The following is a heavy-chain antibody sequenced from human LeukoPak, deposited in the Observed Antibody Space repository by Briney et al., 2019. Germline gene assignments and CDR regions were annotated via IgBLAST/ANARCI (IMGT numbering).Heavy chain of an antibody. CDR3: ASSGAGDSSGYHNWFDP. J-gene: IGHJ5*02. Sequence: SETLSLTCAVYGGSFSAYYWSWIRQPPGKGLEWIGEINHSGSTNYNPSLKSRVTIPVDTSKNQFSLKLSSVTAADTAVYYYASSGAGDSSGYHNWFDPWGQGTLVTVSS. CDR1: GGSFSAYY. V-gene: IGHV4-34*01. D-gene: IGHD3-22*01. CDR2: INHSGST.